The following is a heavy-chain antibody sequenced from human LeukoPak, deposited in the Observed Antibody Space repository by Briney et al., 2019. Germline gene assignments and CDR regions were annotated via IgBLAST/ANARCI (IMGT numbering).Heavy chain of an antibody. V-gene: IGHV3-33*01. CDR2: IWYDGSNK. CDR3: AREQGLYSSGWYGPGLEMDV. J-gene: IGHJ6*02. CDR1: GFTFSSYG. Sequence: GGSLRLSCAASGFTFSSYGMHWVRQAPGKGLEWVAVIWYDGSNKYYADSVKGRFTISRDNSKNTLYLQMNSLRAEDTAVYYCAREQGLYSSGWYGPGLEMDVWGQGTTVTVSS. D-gene: IGHD6-19*01.